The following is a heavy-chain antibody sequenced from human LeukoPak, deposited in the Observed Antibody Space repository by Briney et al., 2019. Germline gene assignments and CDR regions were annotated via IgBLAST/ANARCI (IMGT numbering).Heavy chain of an antibody. CDR2: ISNNGGYT. V-gene: IGHV3-23*01. CDR1: GFTFSSSA. CDR3: ARGAKSVLLSS. D-gene: IGHD3-10*01. J-gene: IGHJ1*01. Sequence: PGGSLRLSCAASGFTFSSSAMSWVRQAPGKGLEWVSAISNNGGYTYYADSVQGRFTISRDNSKSTLCLQMNSLRAEDTAVYYCARGAKSVLLSSWGQGTLVTVSS.